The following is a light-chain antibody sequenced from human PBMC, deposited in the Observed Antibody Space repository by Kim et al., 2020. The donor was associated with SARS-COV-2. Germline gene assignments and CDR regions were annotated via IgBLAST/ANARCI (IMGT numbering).Light chain of an antibody. CDR3: NSRDSSGNHWV. V-gene: IGLV3-19*01. CDR1: SLRSYY. Sequence: ALAQTVSITCQGDSLRSYYASWYQQKPGQAPVLVIYGKNNRPSGIPDRFSGSRSGNTASLTITGAQAEDEADYYCNSRDSSGNHWVFGGGTQLTVL. CDR2: GKN. J-gene: IGLJ3*02.